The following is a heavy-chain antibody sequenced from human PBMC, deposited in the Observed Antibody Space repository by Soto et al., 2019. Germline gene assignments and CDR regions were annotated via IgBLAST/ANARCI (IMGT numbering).Heavy chain of an antibody. J-gene: IGHJ4*02. D-gene: IGHD3-10*01. CDR3: ARAQYGDY. V-gene: IGHV1-18*01. CDR1: GYTFRSYG. Sequence: GSVTVSCKASGYTFRSYGITWVRQAPGQGFEWMGWISGFNPDTSFPWKFQGRVTMTTDTATNTAYMELRSLTSDDTAVYYCARAQYGDYWGQGTVVTVSS. CDR2: ISGFNPDT.